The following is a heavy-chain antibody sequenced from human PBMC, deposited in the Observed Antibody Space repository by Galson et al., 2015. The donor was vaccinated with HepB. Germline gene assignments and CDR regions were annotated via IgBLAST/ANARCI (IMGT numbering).Heavy chain of an antibody. CDR2: ISSSSSTI. CDR3: ARDRAYSSSWY. D-gene: IGHD6-13*01. J-gene: IGHJ4*02. CDR1: GFTFSSYS. Sequence: SLRLSCAASGFTFSSYSMNWVRQAPGKGLEWVSYISSSSSTIYYADSVKGRFTISRDNAKNSLYLQMNSLRAEDTAVYYCARDRAYSSSWYWGQGTLVTVSS. V-gene: IGHV3-48*01.